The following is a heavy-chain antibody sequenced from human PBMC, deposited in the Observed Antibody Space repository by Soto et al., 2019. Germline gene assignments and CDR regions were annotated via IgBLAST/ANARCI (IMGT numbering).Heavy chain of an antibody. CDR1: GGTFSSYA. Sequence: GPSVKVSCKASGGTFSSYAISWVRQAPGQGLEWMGGIIPIFGTANYAQKFQGRVTITADESTSTAYMELSSLRSEDTAVYYCARDGPYYDFWSGYLYGMDVWGQGTTVTVSS. D-gene: IGHD3-3*01. V-gene: IGHV1-69*13. CDR3: ARDGPYYDFWSGYLYGMDV. CDR2: IIPIFGTA. J-gene: IGHJ6*02.